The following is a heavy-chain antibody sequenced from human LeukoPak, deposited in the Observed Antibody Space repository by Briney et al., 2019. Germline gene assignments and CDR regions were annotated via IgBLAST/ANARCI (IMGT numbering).Heavy chain of an antibody. CDR1: GGSISSYY. CDR2: IYYSGST. J-gene: IGHJ4*02. D-gene: IGHD4-17*01. V-gene: IGHV4-59*08. Sequence: SETLSLTCTVSGGSISSYYWSWIRQPPGQGLEWIGYIYYSGSTNYNPSLRSRVTISVDTSKNQFSLKVSSVTAADKAVYYCGRGGNYGDYDGYFDYWGQGTLVTVSS. CDR3: GRGGNYGDYDGYFDY.